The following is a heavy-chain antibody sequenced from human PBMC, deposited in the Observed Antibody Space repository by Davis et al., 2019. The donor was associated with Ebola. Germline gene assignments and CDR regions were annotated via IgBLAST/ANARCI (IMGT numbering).Heavy chain of an antibody. V-gene: IGHV3-64*04. Sequence: GGSLRLSCSASGFTFSSYAMHWVRQAPGKGLEYVSAISSNGGSTYYADSVKGRFTISRDNAKNSLYLQMNSLRDEDTAVYYCARDQGDSGYDGDYFDYWGQGTLVTVSS. CDR2: ISSNGGST. CDR1: GFTFSSYA. D-gene: IGHD5-12*01. J-gene: IGHJ4*02. CDR3: ARDQGDSGYDGDYFDY.